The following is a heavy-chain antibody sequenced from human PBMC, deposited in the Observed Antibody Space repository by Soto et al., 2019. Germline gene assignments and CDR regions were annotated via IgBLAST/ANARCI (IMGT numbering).Heavy chain of an antibody. CDR2: IYSGGST. J-gene: IGHJ3*02. CDR3: ARDSAWDTYAFDI. D-gene: IGHD1-26*01. Sequence: GGSLRLSCAASGFTVSSNYMSWVRQAPGKGLEWVSVIYSGGSTYYADSVKGRFTISRDNSKNTLYLQMNSLRAEDTAVYYCARDSAWDTYAFDIWGQGTMVTVSS. CDR1: GFTVSSNY. V-gene: IGHV3-66*01.